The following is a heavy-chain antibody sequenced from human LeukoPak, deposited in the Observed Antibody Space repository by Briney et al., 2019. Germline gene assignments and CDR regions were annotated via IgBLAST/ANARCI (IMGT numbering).Heavy chain of an antibody. CDR2: ISYDGSNK. V-gene: IGHV3-30*18. Sequence: GSLRLSCAAPGFTFSSYGMHWVRQAPGKGLEWVAVISYDGSNKYYADSVKGRFTISRDNSKNTLYPQMNSLRAEDTAVYYCAKECSSTSCMDYWGQGTLVTVSS. D-gene: IGHD2-2*01. CDR3: AKECSSTSCMDY. J-gene: IGHJ4*02. CDR1: GFTFSSYG.